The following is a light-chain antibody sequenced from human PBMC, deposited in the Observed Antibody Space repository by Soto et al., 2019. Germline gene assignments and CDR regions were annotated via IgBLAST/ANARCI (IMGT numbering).Light chain of an antibody. CDR1: QSVSSN. CDR2: GAS. V-gene: IGKV3D-15*01. CDR3: QQYGTSEII. Sequence: IVLTPSPATVSVAPLYISRLSCLASQSVSSNLAWYQQKPGQAPRLLIYGASTRATGVPDRFSGSGSGTDFTLTISRLETEDFAVFYCQQYGTSEIIFGQGTQLENK. J-gene: IGKJ5*01.